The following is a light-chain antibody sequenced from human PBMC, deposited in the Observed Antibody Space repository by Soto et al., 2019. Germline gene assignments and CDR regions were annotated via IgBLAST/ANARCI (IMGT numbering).Light chain of an antibody. Sequence: DIQMTQSPSTLSASVGDRVTITCRASQSISSWLAWYQQKPGKAPKLLIYDASSLESGVPSRFSGSGSGTEFTLTISSLQPDDFANYYCQQYNSQYTFGQGTKLEIK. V-gene: IGKV1-5*01. CDR1: QSISSW. CDR2: DAS. CDR3: QQYNSQYT. J-gene: IGKJ2*01.